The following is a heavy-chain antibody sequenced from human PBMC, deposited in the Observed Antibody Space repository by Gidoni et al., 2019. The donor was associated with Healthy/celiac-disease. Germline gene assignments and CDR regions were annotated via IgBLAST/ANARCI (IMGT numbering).Heavy chain of an antibody. CDR3: ARLSGDFWSGAGNFDY. CDR1: GGSISSSSYY. V-gene: IGHV4-39*01. CDR2: IYYSGST. Sequence: QLQLQESGPGLVKPSATLSLPCTVSGGSISSSSYYWGWIRQPPGKGLEWIGSIYYSGSTYYNPSLKSRVTISVDTSKNQFSLKLSSVTAADTAVYYCARLSGDFWSGAGNFDYWGQGTLVTVSS. J-gene: IGHJ4*02. D-gene: IGHD3-3*01.